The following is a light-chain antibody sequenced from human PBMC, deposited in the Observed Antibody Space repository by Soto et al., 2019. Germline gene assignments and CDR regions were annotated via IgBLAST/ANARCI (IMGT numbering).Light chain of an antibody. J-gene: IGKJ1*01. V-gene: IGKV1-5*01. CDR2: DAS. CDR1: QSISSW. CDR3: QHYNSYSTP. Sequence: EMKMHPSGSTLSASVGGGGTITCRARQSISSWLAWYQQKPGKAPKLLIYDASSLESGVPSRFSGSGSGTEFTLTISSLQPDDFATYYCQHYNSYSTPFGQATKL.